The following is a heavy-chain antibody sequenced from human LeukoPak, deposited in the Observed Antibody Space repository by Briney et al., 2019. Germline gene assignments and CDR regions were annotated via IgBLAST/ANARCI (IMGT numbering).Heavy chain of an antibody. CDR2: ITSSSSYL. Sequence: PGGSLRLSCAASGFTFRSYSMNWVRQSPGKGLEWVSSITSSSSYLFYADSVKGRFTISRDNVKNSLYLQMNSLRAEDTAVYYCARDAYGSTSPFDYWGQGTLVTVSS. D-gene: IGHD2-2*01. J-gene: IGHJ4*02. CDR3: ARDAYGSTSPFDY. V-gene: IGHV3-21*01. CDR1: GFTFRSYS.